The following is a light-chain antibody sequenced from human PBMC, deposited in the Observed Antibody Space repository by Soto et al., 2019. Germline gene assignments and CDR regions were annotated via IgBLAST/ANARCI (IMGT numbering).Light chain of an antibody. Sequence: EIVMTQSPATLSVSPRERATLSCRASQSGSGNSAWYQQKPGQAPRLLIYGASTRATGIPARFSGSGSGTEFTLTISSLQSEDFAVYYCQQYNNWPPTFGQGTKVEIK. V-gene: IGKV3D-15*01. CDR2: GAS. CDR3: QQYNNWPPT. J-gene: IGKJ1*01. CDR1: QSGSGN.